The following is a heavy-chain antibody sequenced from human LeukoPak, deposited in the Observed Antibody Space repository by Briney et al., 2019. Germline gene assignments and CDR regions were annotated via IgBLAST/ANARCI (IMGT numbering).Heavy chain of an antibody. CDR3: ARDGGGGYQLDY. CDR2: ISYDGSNK. CDR1: GFTFSSYA. J-gene: IGHJ4*02. Sequence: GRSLRLSCAASGFTFSSYAMHWVRQAPGKGLEWVAVISYDGSNKNYADSVKGRFTISRDNSKNTLYLQMNSLRAEDTAVYYCARDGGGGYQLDYWGQGTLVTVSS. V-gene: IGHV3-30-3*01. D-gene: IGHD2-15*01.